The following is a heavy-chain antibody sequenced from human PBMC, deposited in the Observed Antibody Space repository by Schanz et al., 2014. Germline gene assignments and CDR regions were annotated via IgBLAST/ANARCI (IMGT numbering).Heavy chain of an antibody. J-gene: IGHJ3*02. CDR3: AKGRFGELSAFDI. V-gene: IGHV3-23*01. CDR2: ISGSGGST. Sequence: EVQLLESGGGLVQPGGSLRLSCAASGFTFSSYAMSWVRQAPGKGLEWVSAISGSGGSTYYADSGKGRFTISRDNSKNTLYLQMNSLRAEDTAVYYCAKGRFGELSAFDIWGQGTMVTVSS. D-gene: IGHD3-10*01. CDR1: GFTFSSYA.